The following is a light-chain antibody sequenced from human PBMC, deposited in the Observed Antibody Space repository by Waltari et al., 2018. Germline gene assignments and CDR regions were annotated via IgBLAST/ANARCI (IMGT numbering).Light chain of an antibody. CDR3: SSYTSSSPPYV. CDR1: SSDVGGYNF. CDR2: DVS. J-gene: IGLJ1*01. Sequence: QSALTQPASVSGSPGQSITISCTGTSSDVGGYNFVSWYQQHPGKAPKLMIYDVSNRPSGVSNRFSGSKSDNTASLTISGLQAEDEADYYCSSYTSSSPPYVFGTGTKVTVL. V-gene: IGLV2-14*01.